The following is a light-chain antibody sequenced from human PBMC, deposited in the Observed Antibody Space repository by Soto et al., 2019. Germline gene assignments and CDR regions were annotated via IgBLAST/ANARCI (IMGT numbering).Light chain of an antibody. CDR3: QQYGSSPLFT. Sequence: IVLTQSPGTLSLSPGERATLSCRASQSVSSNYLAWYQQKPGQAPRLLIHGASSRATGIPDRFSGSGSGTDFTLTISRLESEDFAVYYCQQYGSSPLFTFGPGTKVDIK. J-gene: IGKJ3*01. CDR1: QSVSSNY. CDR2: GAS. V-gene: IGKV3-20*01.